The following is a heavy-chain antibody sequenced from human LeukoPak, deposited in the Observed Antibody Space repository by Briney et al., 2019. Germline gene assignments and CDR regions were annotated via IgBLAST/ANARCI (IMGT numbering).Heavy chain of an antibody. J-gene: IGHJ4*02. D-gene: IGHD4-11*01. CDR3: ARWDYSQRGGFDY. V-gene: IGHV5-51*01. CDR2: VYPGDSDI. CDR1: GYSFTSYW. Sequence: GESLKISCKGSGYSFTSYWIGWVRQMPGKGLEWMGIVYPGDSDIRYSPSFQGQVTISADKSISTAYLQWSSLKASDTAMYYCARWDYSQRGGFDYWGQGTLVTVSS.